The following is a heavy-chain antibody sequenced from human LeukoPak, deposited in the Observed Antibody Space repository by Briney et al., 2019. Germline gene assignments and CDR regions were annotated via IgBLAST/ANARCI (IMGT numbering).Heavy chain of an antibody. CDR2: INPSGGST. Sequence: ASVKVSCKASGYTFTSYYMHWVRQAPGQGLEWMGIINPSGGSTSYAQKFQGRVTMTRDTSTSTVYMELSSLRSEDTAVYYCARGGQDFWSGYYTIVDAFDIWGQGTMVTVSS. J-gene: IGHJ3*02. CDR1: GYTFTSYY. CDR3: ARGGQDFWSGYYTIVDAFDI. D-gene: IGHD3-3*01. V-gene: IGHV1-46*01.